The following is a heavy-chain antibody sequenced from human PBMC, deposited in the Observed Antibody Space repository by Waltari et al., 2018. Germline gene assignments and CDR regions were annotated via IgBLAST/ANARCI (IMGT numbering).Heavy chain of an antibody. V-gene: IGHV1-69*01. J-gene: IGHJ4*02. CDR3: ARDYDSSGYGQGY. CDR2: NIPIFGTA. CDR1: GGTFSSHA. Sequence: QVQLVQSGAEVKKPGSSVKVSCKASGGTFSSHAISWVRTAPGQGLEWRGGNIPIFGTANYAQKFQGRVTITADESTSTAYMELSSLRSEDTAVYYCARDYDSSGYGQGYWGQGTLVTVSS. D-gene: IGHD3-22*01.